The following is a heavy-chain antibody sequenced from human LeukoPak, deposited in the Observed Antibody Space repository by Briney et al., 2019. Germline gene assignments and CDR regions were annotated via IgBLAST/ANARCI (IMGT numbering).Heavy chain of an antibody. CDR2: IWYDGSNK. V-gene: IGHV3-33*06. CDR3: AKDTESSIAANTDWFDP. J-gene: IGHJ5*02. D-gene: IGHD6-6*01. CDR1: GFTFSSYG. Sequence: PGGSLRLSCAASGFTFSSYGMHWVRQAPGKGLEWVAVIWYDGSNKYYADSVKGRFTISRDNSKNTLYLQMNSLRAEDTAVYYCAKDTESSIAANTDWFDPWGQGTLVTVSS.